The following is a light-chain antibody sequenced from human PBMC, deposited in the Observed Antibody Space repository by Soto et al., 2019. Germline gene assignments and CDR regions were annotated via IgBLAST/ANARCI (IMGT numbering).Light chain of an antibody. CDR1: SSNIGAGND. J-gene: IGLJ1*01. Sequence: QSVLTQPPSVSGTPGLRVTISCSGGSSNIGAGNDVHWYQHLPGTAPKLLIYGNGNRPSGVPDRFSGSKSGTSASLAITGLQAEDEADYYCQSYDSSLSGSEVFGTGTKLTVL. V-gene: IGLV1-40*01. CDR3: QSYDSSLSGSEV. CDR2: GNG.